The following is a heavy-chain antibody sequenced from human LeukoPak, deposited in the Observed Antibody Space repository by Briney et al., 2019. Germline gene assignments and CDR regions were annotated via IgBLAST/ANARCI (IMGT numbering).Heavy chain of an antibody. CDR1: GFTFSSYW. CDR3: AREGSSTSCLDY. D-gene: IGHD2-2*01. CDR2: ISSSSSYI. J-gene: IGHJ4*02. Sequence: PGGSLRLSRAASGFTFSSYWMNWVRQAPGKGLEWVSSISSSSSYIYYADSVKGRFAISRDNAKNSLYLQMNSLIAEDTAVYYCAREGSSTSCLDYWGQGTLVTVSS. V-gene: IGHV3-21*01.